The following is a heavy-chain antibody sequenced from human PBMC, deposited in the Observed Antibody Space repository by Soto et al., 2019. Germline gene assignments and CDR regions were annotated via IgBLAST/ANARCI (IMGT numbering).Heavy chain of an antibody. V-gene: IGHV4-30-2*01. Sequence: QLQLQESGSGLVKPSQTLSLTCAVSGGSISSGGYSWSWFRQPPGKGLEWIGYIYHNRNTYYNPSLKSPVTISVDRSKNQFPLKLSSVTAADTAMYYCARVPSPWGQGTRVTVSS. CDR2: IYHNRNT. CDR3: ARVPSP. J-gene: IGHJ5*02. CDR1: GGSISSGGYS.